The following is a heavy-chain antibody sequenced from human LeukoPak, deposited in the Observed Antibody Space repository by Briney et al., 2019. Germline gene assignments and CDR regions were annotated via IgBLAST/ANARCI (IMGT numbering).Heavy chain of an antibody. CDR1: GFTFSSYA. Sequence: PGGSLRLSCAASGFTFSSYAMSWVRQAPGKGLEWVPAISGSGGSTYYADSVKGRFTISRDNSKNTLYLQMNSLRAEDTAVYYCASQTGTTRALDYWGQGTLVTVSS. J-gene: IGHJ4*02. D-gene: IGHD1-7*01. CDR2: ISGSGGST. CDR3: ASQTGTTRALDY. V-gene: IGHV3-23*01.